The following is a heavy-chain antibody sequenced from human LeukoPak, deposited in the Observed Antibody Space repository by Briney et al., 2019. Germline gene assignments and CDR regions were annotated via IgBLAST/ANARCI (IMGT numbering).Heavy chain of an antibody. CDR1: GFTFSSYE. J-gene: IGHJ5*02. V-gene: IGHV3-7*01. D-gene: IGHD6-13*01. CDR2: IKQDGSEK. CDR3: ARGVIPGIAAAGT. Sequence: GGSLRLSCAASGFTFSSYEMNWVRQAPGKGLEWVANIKQDGSEKYYVDSVKGRFTISRDNAKNSLYLQMNSLRAEDTAVYYCARGVIPGIAAAGTWGQGTLVTVSS.